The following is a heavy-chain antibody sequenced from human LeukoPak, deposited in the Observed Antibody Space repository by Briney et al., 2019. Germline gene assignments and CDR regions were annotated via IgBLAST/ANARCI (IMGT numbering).Heavy chain of an antibody. D-gene: IGHD6-13*01. Sequence: GGSLRLSCAVSGFTLTNHAVSWVRQAPGKGLEWVSIVVGTGGTYYADSVKGRFTISRDNSKNTLYLQMNSLRAEDTAIYYCAKARAGGITAAFNYWGQGTLVTVSS. CDR3: AKARAGGITAAFNY. CDR1: GFTLTNHA. V-gene: IGHV3-23*01. CDR2: VVGTGGT. J-gene: IGHJ4*02.